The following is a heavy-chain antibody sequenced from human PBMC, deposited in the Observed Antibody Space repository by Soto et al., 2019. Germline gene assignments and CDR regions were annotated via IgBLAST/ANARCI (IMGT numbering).Heavy chain of an antibody. Sequence: QVQLRESGTGLVKPSETLSLTCNVSGGPISGYYWNWVRQPPGKGLEWIGRIYSAGTTDLNPSLNSRGIMSVDTSNNQFSLKLLSVTAADTAVYYCAANWRGGYEGIFDLWGQGTTVTVSS. J-gene: IGHJ3*01. CDR1: GGPISGYY. CDR2: IYSAGTT. CDR3: AANWRGGYEGIFDL. V-gene: IGHV4-4*07. D-gene: IGHD1-1*01.